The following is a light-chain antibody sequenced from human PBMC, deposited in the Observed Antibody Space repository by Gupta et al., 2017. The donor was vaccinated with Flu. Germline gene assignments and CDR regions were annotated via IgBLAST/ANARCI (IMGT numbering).Light chain of an antibody. CDR2: SNN. J-gene: IGLJ2*01. CDR3: AAWDDSLSGPV. Sequence: QSVLTQPPSASGTPGQRVTIPCSGSSSNTGSNYVYWYQQLPGTAPKLLIYSNNQRPSGVPDRFSGSKSGTSASLAISGLRSEDEADYYCAAWDDSLSGPVFGGGTKLTVL. CDR1: SSNTGSNY. V-gene: IGLV1-47*02.